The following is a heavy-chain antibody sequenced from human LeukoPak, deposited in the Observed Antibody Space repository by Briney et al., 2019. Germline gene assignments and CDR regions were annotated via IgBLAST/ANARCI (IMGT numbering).Heavy chain of an antibody. CDR2: IYYSGST. CDR3: ARPEIVGAIAS. Sequence: PAETLSLTCTVSGVSISSSSYYWGWIPQPPGKGLEWIGSIYYSGSTYYNPSLKSRVTISVDISNNQFSHKLSSMTAADTAVYYCARPEIVGAIASWGQGTLVTVSS. D-gene: IGHD1-26*01. CDR1: GVSISSSSYY. V-gene: IGHV4-39*01. J-gene: IGHJ4*02.